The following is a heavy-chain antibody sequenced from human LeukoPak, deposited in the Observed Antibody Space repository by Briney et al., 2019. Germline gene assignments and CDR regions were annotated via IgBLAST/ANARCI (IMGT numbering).Heavy chain of an antibody. CDR3: ARDLREVGDFWSGYHMWFDP. CDR2: IIPIFGTA. V-gene: IGHV1-69*06. CDR1: GGTFSSYA. J-gene: IGHJ5*02. D-gene: IGHD3-3*01. Sequence: SVKVSCKASGGTFSSYAISWVRQAPGQGLEWMGGIIPIFGTANYAQKFQGRVTITADKSTSTAYMELSSLRSEDTAVYYCARDLREVGDFWSGYHMWFDPWGQGTLVTVSS.